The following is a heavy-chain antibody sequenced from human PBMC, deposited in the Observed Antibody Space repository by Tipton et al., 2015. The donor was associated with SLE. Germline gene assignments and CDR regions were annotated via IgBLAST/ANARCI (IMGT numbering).Heavy chain of an antibody. D-gene: IGHD1-7*01. CDR1: GDSISNGDDY. J-gene: IGHJ6*04. CDR3: ARATDWNLSPDV. Sequence: TLSLTCTVSGDSISNGDDYWSWIRQPPGKGLEWIGYVYYSGSTYYNPSLGSRLTISVDTSKDQFSLRLTSVTAADTAVYYCARATDWNLSPDVWGKGTTVTVSS. CDR2: VYYSGST. V-gene: IGHV4-31*03.